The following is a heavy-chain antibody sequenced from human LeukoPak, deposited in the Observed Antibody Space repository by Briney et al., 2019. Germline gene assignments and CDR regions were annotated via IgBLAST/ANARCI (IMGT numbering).Heavy chain of an antibody. J-gene: IGHJ4*02. CDR2: ISAYNGNT. Sequence: ASVKVSCKASGYTFTSYGISWVRQAPGQGLEWMGWISAYNGNTNYAQKLQGRGTMTTDTSTSTAYMALRSLRSDDTAVYYCARVGGSYDFWRRTPYYFDYWGQGTLVTVSS. CDR1: GYTFTSYG. V-gene: IGHV1-18*01. D-gene: IGHD3-3*01. CDR3: ARVGGSYDFWRRTPYYFDY.